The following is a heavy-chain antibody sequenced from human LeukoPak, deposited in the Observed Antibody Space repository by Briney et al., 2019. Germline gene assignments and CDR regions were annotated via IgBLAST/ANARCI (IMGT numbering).Heavy chain of an antibody. V-gene: IGHV1-24*01. CDR3: ATDTRDTAMPWFDY. Sequence: ASVKVSCKVSGYTLTELSMHWVRQAPGKGLEWMGGFDPEDGETIYAQKFQGRVTMTEDTSTDTAYMEPSSLRSEDTAVYYCATDTRDTAMPWFDYWGQGTLVTVSS. CDR1: GYTLTELS. D-gene: IGHD5-18*01. J-gene: IGHJ4*02. CDR2: FDPEDGET.